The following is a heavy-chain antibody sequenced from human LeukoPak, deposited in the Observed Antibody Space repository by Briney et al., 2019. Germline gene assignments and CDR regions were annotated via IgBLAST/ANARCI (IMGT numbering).Heavy chain of an antibody. CDR3: ATDQGVVVTAFDY. CDR1: GFPLSDYW. Sequence: PGGSLRLSCAASGFPLSDYWMDWVRQAPGKGMEWVANINQDGSEQYYAASVKGRFTISRDNAKNSLYLQMNILRAEDTAVYYCATDQGVVVTAFDYWGQGTLVTVSS. D-gene: IGHD2-21*02. V-gene: IGHV3-7*01. J-gene: IGHJ4*02. CDR2: INQDGSEQ.